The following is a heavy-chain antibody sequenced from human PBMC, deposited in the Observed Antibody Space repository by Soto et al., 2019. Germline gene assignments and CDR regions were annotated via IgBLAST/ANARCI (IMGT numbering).Heavy chain of an antibody. J-gene: IGHJ3*01. CDR1: GFSLSTLGAG. CDR3: AHTQLTTGANAFDV. V-gene: IGHV2-5*02. Sequence: QITLKESGPTLVKPTQVLTLTCSFSGFSLSTLGAGVGWVRQPPGKALEWLALIYWDDDRQYSPSLQTTLTITKDTSKTQVVLTLTNMDPVDTGTYFCAHTQLTTGANAFDVWGQGTIVTVSS. D-gene: IGHD1-1*01. CDR2: IYWDDDR.